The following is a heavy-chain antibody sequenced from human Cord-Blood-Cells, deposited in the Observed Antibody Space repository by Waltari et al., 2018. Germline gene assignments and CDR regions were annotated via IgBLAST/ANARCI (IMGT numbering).Heavy chain of an antibody. CDR1: GFTFSNAW. CDR2: MKSKTDGGTT. CDR3: TTAPTYYYGSGSYYVDY. V-gene: IGHV3-15*01. J-gene: IGHJ4*02. Sequence: EVQLVESGGGLVKPGGSLRLSCAASGFTFSNAWMSWVRQAPGKGLEWVGRMKSKTDGGTTDSAAPVKGRFTISRDDTKNTLYLQMNSLKTEDTAVYYCTTAPTYYYGSGSYYVDYWGQGTLVTVSS. D-gene: IGHD3-10*01.